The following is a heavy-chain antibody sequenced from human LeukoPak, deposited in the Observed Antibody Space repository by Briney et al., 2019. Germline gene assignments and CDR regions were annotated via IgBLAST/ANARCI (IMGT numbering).Heavy chain of an antibody. Sequence: GGPLRLSCAASGFSFSSYNMNWVRQAPGKGLEWVSYISSSSSTIYYADSVKGPFTSSTDNAKNSLYLQMNSLRAEDTAVYYCARSTGRAAAGRGNYFDYWGQGTLVTVSS. J-gene: IGHJ4*02. CDR2: ISSSSSTI. CDR1: GFSFSSYN. D-gene: IGHD6-13*01. V-gene: IGHV3-48*01. CDR3: ARSTGRAAAGRGNYFDY.